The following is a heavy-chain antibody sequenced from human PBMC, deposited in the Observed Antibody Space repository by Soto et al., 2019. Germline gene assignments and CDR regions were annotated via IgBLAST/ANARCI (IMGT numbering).Heavy chain of an antibody. CDR3: AIDSLLSSRRMDV. CDR2: IYYSGST. V-gene: IGHV4-39*07. J-gene: IGHJ6*02. Sequence: PSETLSLTCTVSGGSISSRGYYWGWIRQPPGKGLEWIGTIYYSGSTYYNPSLKSRVTISVDTSKNQFSLKLSSVTAADTAVYYCAIDSLLSSRRMDVWGQGTTVTVSS. CDR1: GGSISSRGYY.